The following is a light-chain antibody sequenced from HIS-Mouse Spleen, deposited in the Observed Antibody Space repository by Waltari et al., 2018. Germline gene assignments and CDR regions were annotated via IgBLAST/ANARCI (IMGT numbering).Light chain of an antibody. CDR2: EGS. J-gene: IGLJ2*01. Sequence: QSALTQPASVSGSPGQSITISCTGTSSDVGRYHLVSWYQQHPGKAPKLMIYEGSKRPSGVSTRFSGSKSGNTASLTISGLQAEDEADYYCCSYAGSSTSVVFGGGTKLTVL. CDR3: CSYAGSSTSVV. CDR1: SSDVGRYHL. V-gene: IGLV2-23*01.